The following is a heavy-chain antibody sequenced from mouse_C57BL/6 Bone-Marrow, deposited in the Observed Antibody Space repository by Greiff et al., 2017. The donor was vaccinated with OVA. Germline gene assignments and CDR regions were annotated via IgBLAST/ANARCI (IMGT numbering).Heavy chain of an antibody. CDR1: GFTFSSYA. CDR3: ARSLTGTRFAY. CDR2: ISDGGSYT. Sequence: EVQRVESGGGLVKPGGSLKLSCAASGFTFSSYAMSWVRQTPEKRLEWVATISDGGSYTYYPDNVKGRFTISRDNAKNNLYLQMSHLKSEDTAMYYCARSLTGTRFAYWGQGTLVTVSA. V-gene: IGHV5-4*01. D-gene: IGHD4-1*01. J-gene: IGHJ3*01.